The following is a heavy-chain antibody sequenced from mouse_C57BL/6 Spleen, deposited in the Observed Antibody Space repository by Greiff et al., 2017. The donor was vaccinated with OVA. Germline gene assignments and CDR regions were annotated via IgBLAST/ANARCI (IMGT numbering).Heavy chain of an antibody. D-gene: IGHD2-2*01. V-gene: IGHV5-6*01. Sequence: EVMLVESGGDLVKPGGSLKLSCAASGFTFSSYGMSWVRQTPDKRLEWVATISSGGSYTYYPDSVKGRFTISRDNAKNTLYLQMSSLKSEDTAMYYCARPSMVTTGFAYWGQGTLVTVSA. CDR1: GFTFSSYG. CDR3: ARPSMVTTGFAY. J-gene: IGHJ3*01. CDR2: ISSGGSYT.